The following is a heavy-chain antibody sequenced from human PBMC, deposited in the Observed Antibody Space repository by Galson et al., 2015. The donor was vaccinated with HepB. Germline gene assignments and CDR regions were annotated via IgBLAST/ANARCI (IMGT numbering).Heavy chain of an antibody. Sequence: TLSLTCTVSGGSISSGGYYWSWIRQHPGKGLEWIGYIYYSGSTYYNPSLKSRVTISVDTSKNQFSLKLSSVTAADTAVYYCASSSWRTYYFDYWGQGTLVTVSS. CDR2: IYYSGST. J-gene: IGHJ4*02. CDR3: ASSSWRTYYFDY. CDR1: GGSISSGGYY. D-gene: IGHD6-13*01. V-gene: IGHV4-31*03.